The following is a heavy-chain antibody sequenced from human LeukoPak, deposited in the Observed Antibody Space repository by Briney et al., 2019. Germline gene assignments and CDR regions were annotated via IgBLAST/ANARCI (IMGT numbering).Heavy chain of an antibody. CDR3: ARRAVAGHFDY. CDR1: GYTFTGYY. V-gene: IGHV1-46*01. Sequence: ASVKVSCKASGYTFTGYYMHWVRQAPGQGLEWMGIINPSGGSTSYAQKFQGRVTMTRDTSTSTVYMELSSLRSEDTAVYYCARRAVAGHFDYWGQGTLVTVSS. D-gene: IGHD6-19*01. J-gene: IGHJ4*02. CDR2: INPSGGST.